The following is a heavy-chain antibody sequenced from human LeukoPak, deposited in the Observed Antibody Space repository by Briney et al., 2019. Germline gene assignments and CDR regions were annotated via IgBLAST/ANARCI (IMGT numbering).Heavy chain of an antibody. D-gene: IGHD3-10*02. CDR2: ISYDGSNK. CDR1: GFTFSTYG. CDR3: AKDDVSYGMDV. Sequence: GGSLRLSCIVSGFTFSTYGMHWVRQAPGKGLEWVAVISYDGSNKYYADSVKGRFTISRDNSKNTLYLQMNSLRAEDTAVYYCAKDDVSYGMDVWGQGTTVTVSS. J-gene: IGHJ6*02. V-gene: IGHV3-30*18.